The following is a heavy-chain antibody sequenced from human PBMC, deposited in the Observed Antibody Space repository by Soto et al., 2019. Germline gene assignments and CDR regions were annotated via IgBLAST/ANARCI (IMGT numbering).Heavy chain of an antibody. Sequence: QLQLQESGSGLVKPSQTLSLTCAVSGGSISSGGYSWSWIRQPPGKGLEWIGYIYHSGSTYYNPSLKSRVTISADRSKNQFSRKLSSVTASDTAVDYCAAGGGLPRYYWGQGTLVTVSS. D-gene: IGHD5-12*01. CDR2: IYHSGST. J-gene: IGHJ4*02. CDR3: AAGGGLPRYY. V-gene: IGHV4-30-2*01. CDR1: GGSISSGGYS.